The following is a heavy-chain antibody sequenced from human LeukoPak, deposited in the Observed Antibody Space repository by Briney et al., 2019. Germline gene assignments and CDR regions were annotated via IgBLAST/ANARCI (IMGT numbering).Heavy chain of an antibody. CDR2: IYPGDSNT. CDR3: ARQGEAAANDY. D-gene: IGHD6-25*01. Sequence: GESLKISCKASGYSFTTYWIGWVRQMPGKGLEWMGIIYPGDSNTRYSPSFRGQVTFSVDKSITTAHLHWSSLKASDTAMYYCARQGEAAANDYWGQGTLVTVSS. V-gene: IGHV5-51*01. J-gene: IGHJ4*02. CDR1: GYSFTTYW.